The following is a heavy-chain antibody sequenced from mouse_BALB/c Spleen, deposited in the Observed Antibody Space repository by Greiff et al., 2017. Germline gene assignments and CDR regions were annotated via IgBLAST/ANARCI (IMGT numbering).Heavy chain of an antibody. CDR1: GYSITSDYA. D-gene: IGHD3-3*01. Sequence: EVQGVESGPGLVKPSQSLSLTCTVTGYSITSDYAWNWIRQFPGNKLEWMGYISYSGSTSYNPSLKSRISITRDTSKNQFFLQLNSVTTEDTATYYCARGRDYFDYWGQGTTLTVSS. J-gene: IGHJ2*01. V-gene: IGHV3-2*02. CDR2: ISYSGST. CDR3: ARGRDYFDY.